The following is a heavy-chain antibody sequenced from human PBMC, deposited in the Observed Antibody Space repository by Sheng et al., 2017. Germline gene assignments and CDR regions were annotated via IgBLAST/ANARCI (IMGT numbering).Heavy chain of an antibody. CDR2: IWYDGSNK. Sequence: QVQLVESGGGVVQPGRSLRLSCAASGFTFSSYGMHWVRQAPGKGLEWVTVIWYDGSNKYYADSVKGRFTVSRDNSKNILYLQMNSLRVEDTSVYYCAKDAGTWHGDCWGQGTLVTISS. CDR3: AKDAGTWHGDC. D-gene: IGHD5-12*01. V-gene: IGHV3-33*06. CDR1: GFTFSSYG. J-gene: IGHJ4*02.